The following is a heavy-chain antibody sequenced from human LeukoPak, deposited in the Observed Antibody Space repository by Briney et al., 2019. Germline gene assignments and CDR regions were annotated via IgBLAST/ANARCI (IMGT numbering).Heavy chain of an antibody. CDR2: IYHSGST. J-gene: IGHJ5*02. CDR3: ARDNSELLCFGELQVDWFDP. D-gene: IGHD3-10*01. V-gene: IGHV4-38-2*02. Sequence: SETLALTCAVSCYSINSGYYWGWIRQPPGKGLEWMGRIYHSGSTYYNPSLKRRDHISVDTSKNQFSLKLSSVTDADTAVYYCARDNSELLCFGELQVDWFDPWGQGTLVTVSS. CDR1: CYSINSGYY.